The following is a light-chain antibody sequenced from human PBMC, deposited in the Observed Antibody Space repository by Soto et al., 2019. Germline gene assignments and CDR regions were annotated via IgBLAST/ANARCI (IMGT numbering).Light chain of an antibody. CDR3: QKCNSAPFT. Sequence: DIQMTQSPSSLSASVGDRVTITCRASQDISNYLAWYQQKPGQVPNLLIYSASTLQSGVPSRFSGSGSGTDFTLTISSLQPEDVATYYCQKCNSAPFTFGPGTKVDIK. CDR2: SAS. J-gene: IGKJ3*01. V-gene: IGKV1-27*01. CDR1: QDISNY.